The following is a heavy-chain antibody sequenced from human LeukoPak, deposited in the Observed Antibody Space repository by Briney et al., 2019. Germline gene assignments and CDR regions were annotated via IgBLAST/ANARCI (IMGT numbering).Heavy chain of an antibody. CDR1: GFTVSHNY. Sequence: GGSLRLSCAASGFTVSHNYMSWVRQAPGKGLEWVSVIYSGGSTNYADSVKGRFTISRDNSKNTLYLQMNSLRAEDMAVYYCARDLSGPLDYWGQGTLVTVSS. J-gene: IGHJ4*02. V-gene: IGHV3-66*01. D-gene: IGHD5-12*01. CDR3: ARDLSGPLDY. CDR2: IYSGGST.